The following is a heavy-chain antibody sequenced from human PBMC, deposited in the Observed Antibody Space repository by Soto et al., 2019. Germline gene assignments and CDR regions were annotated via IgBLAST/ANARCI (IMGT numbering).Heavy chain of an antibody. D-gene: IGHD3-22*01. CDR2: IYYSGST. J-gene: IGHJ5*02. CDR3: ARQFTYYYDSSGYLNWFDP. V-gene: IGHV4-59*08. CDR1: GGSISSYY. Sequence: PSETLSLTCTVSGGSISSYYWSWIRQPPGKGLEWIGYIYYSGSTNYNPSLKSRVTISVDTSKNQFSLKLSSVTAADTAVYYCARQFTYYYDSSGYLNWFDPWGQGTLVTVSS.